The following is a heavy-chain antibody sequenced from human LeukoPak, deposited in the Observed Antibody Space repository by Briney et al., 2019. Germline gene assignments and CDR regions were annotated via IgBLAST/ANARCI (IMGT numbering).Heavy chain of an antibody. CDR1: GGSISSYY. D-gene: IGHD3-10*01. V-gene: IGHV4-59*01. Sequence: SETLSLTCTVSGGSISSYYWSWIRQPPGKGLEWIGYIYYSGSTSYNPSLKSRVSISVHTSKNEFSLKLSSVTAADTAIYYCARDSRGFGDFDYWGQGTLVSVSS. J-gene: IGHJ4*02. CDR3: ARDSRGFGDFDY. CDR2: IYYSGST.